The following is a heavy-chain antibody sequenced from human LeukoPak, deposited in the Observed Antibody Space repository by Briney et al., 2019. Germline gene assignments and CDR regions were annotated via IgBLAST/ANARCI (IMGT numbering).Heavy chain of an antibody. Sequence: GGSLRLSCAASGFTFSSYSMNWVRQAPGKGLEWVSSISSSSSYIYYADSVKGRFTISRDNAKNSLYLQMNSLRAEDTAVYYCARAYGSGSYYKGSDYWGQGTLVTVSP. CDR1: GFTFSSYS. J-gene: IGHJ4*02. CDR2: ISSSSSYI. D-gene: IGHD3-10*01. CDR3: ARAYGSGSYYKGSDY. V-gene: IGHV3-21*01.